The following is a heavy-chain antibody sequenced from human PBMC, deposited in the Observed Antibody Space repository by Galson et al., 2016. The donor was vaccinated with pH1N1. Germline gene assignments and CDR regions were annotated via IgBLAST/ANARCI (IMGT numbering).Heavy chain of an antibody. J-gene: IGHJ6*02. D-gene: IGHD3-3*01. V-gene: IGHV1-69*13. CDR2: IMPIFGTT. Sequence: SVKVSCKASGGPLSSYATGWVRQAPGQGPEWMGGIMPIFGTTKYEQKFQGRVTITADEMSGSAYMELSGLTSMDTAVYYCAADTLFLAYPKRRYYYYAMDVWGQGTTVTVSS. CDR3: AADTLFLAYPKRRYYYYAMDV. CDR1: GGPLSSYA.